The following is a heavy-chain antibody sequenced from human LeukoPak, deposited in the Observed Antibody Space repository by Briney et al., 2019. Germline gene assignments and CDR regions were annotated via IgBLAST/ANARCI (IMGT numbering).Heavy chain of an antibody. CDR1: GYTFTSYY. J-gene: IGHJ4*02. CDR2: INPSGGGT. CDR3: ARDGSGWPSTAFDY. V-gene: IGHV1-46*01. Sequence: ASVKVSCKASGYTFTSYYIHWVRQAPGQGLEWVGIINPSGGGTSYAQKFQGGVTMTRDTSTTTVYMELSSLRSEDTAVYYCARDGSGWPSTAFDYWGQGTLVTVSS. D-gene: IGHD6-19*01.